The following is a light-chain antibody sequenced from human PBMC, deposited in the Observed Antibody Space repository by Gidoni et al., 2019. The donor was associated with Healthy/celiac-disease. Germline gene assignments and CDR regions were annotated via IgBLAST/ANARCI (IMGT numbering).Light chain of an antibody. CDR1: QSLLDSDDGNTY. Sequence: DIVMTQTPLSLPVTPGEPASISCRSSQSLLDSDDGNTYLDWYLQKPGQSPQLLIYPLSYRASGVPDRFSGSGSGTDFTLKISRVEAEDVGVYYCMQRIEFPSTFGQXTKLEIK. CDR3: MQRIEFPST. J-gene: IGKJ2*01. CDR2: PLS. V-gene: IGKV2-40*01.